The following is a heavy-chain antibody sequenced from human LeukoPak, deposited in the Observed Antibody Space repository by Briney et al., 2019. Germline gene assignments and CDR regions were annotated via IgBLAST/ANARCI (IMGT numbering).Heavy chain of an antibody. Sequence: SGTLSLTCAVSGGSISSSNWWSWVRQPPGKGLEWIGEIYHSGSTNYNPSLKSRVTISVDKSKNQFSLKLSSVTAADTAVYYCARDKNYYDSSGYHPRGNWFDPWGQGTLVTVSS. CDR3: ARDKNYYDSSGYHPRGNWFDP. J-gene: IGHJ5*02. V-gene: IGHV4-4*02. CDR2: IYHSGST. CDR1: GGSISSSNW. D-gene: IGHD3-22*01.